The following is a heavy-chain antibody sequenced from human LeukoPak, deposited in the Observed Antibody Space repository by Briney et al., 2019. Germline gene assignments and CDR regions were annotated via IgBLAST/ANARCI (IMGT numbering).Heavy chain of an antibody. CDR2: IYTSGSI. D-gene: IGHD3-22*01. J-gene: IGHJ4*02. CDR1: GGSISSGSYY. Sequence: SSETLSLTCTVSGGSISSGSYYWSWIRQPAGKGLEWIGRIYTSGSINYNPSLKSRVTISVDTSKNQFSLKLSSVTAADTAVYYCARGDSSGYFDYWGQGTLVTVSS. V-gene: IGHV4-61*02. CDR3: ARGDSSGYFDY.